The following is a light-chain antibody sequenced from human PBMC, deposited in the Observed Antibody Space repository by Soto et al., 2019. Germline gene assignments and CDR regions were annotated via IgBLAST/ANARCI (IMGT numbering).Light chain of an antibody. CDR3: QQSYSAPCT. J-gene: IGKJ2*02. CDR2: GAA. Sequence: DIQMTQSPSSLSASVGDRVSISCRTSQNIDRYLNWYQQKPGKAPQVLISGAASLQSGVPARFSGSGSGTEFTLSISSLQPEDFATYYCQQSYSAPCTFGQGTMLEI. V-gene: IGKV1-39*01. CDR1: QNIDRY.